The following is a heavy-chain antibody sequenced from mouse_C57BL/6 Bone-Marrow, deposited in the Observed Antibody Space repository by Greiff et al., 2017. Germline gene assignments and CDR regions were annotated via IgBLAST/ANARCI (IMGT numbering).Heavy chain of an antibody. Sequence: VPLPHSLAALFPPGASVKLSCKATGYTFTGYWIAWVKQRPGHGLEWIGEILPGSGSTNYNEKFKGKATFTADTSSNTAYMQLSSLTTEDSAIYYCARDGYYDYYAMDFWGTGTSVTVSS. J-gene: IGHJ4*01. D-gene: IGHD2-3*01. CDR2: ILPGSGST. V-gene: IGHV1-9*01. CDR3: ARDGYYDYYAMDF. CDR1: GYTFTGYW.